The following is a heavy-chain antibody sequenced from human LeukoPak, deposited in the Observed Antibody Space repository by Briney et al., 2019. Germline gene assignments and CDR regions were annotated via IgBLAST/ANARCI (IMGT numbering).Heavy chain of an antibody. D-gene: IGHD3-16*01. CDR2: INAGNGNT. CDR1: GYTFTSYA. CDR3: ARDSALMKRAPYYYYGMDV. V-gene: IGHV1-3*01. J-gene: IGHJ6*02. Sequence: ASVKVSCKASGYTFTSYAMHWVRQAPGQRLEWMGWINAGNGNTKYSQKFQGRVTITRDTSASTAYMELSSLRSEDTAVYYCARDSALMKRAPYYYYGMDVWGQGTTVTVSS.